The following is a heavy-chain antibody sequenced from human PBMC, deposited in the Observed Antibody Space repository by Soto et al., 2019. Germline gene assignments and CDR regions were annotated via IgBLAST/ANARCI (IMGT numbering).Heavy chain of an antibody. CDR2: MNPGGGDT. CDR3: ARMATFGSLNWFDP. CDR1: GYSFTNND. V-gene: IGHV1-8*01. Sequence: ASVKVSCKASGYSFTNNDVTWVRQATGQGLEWMGWMNPGGGDTGYAQKFQGRVTMTRDISIATAYMELSSLRSDDTAIYYCARMATFGSLNWFDPWGQGTLVTVSS. D-gene: IGHD3-16*01. J-gene: IGHJ5*02.